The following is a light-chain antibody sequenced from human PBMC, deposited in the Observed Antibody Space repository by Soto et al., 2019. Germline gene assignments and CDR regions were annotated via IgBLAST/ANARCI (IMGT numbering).Light chain of an antibody. CDR3: QVWDSSSDHYV. J-gene: IGLJ1*01. CDR1: NIGGKS. Sequence: SYELTQTPSVSVAPGQTARSTCGGNNIGGKSVHWYQQKPGQDPVLVVYDDSDRPSGIPDRFSGSNSGDTATLTIRRVEAGDEADYYCQVWDSSSDHYVFGTGTKVTVL. V-gene: IGLV3-21*02. CDR2: DDS.